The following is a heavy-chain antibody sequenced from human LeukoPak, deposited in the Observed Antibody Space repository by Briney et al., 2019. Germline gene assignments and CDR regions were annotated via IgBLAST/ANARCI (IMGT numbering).Heavy chain of an antibody. J-gene: IGHJ1*01. V-gene: IGHV1-46*01. Sequence: ASVKVSCKASGYTFTSYYMHWVRQTPGQGLERMGIINPSGGSTSYAQKFQGRVTMHRDTSTSTLYMELSSLRSEETAVYFCARGAMVRGVITGYFQHWGQGTLVIVSS. CDR2: INPSGGST. CDR1: GYTFTSYY. CDR3: ARGAMVRGVITGYFQH. D-gene: IGHD3-10*01.